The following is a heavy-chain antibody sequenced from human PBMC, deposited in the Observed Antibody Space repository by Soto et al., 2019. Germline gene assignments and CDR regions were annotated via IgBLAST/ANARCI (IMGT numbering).Heavy chain of an antibody. CDR3: ARARPAYCGGDCYSDY. D-gene: IGHD2-21*02. V-gene: IGHV3-33*01. Sequence: QVQLVESGGGVVQPGRSLRLSCAASGFTFSSYGMHWVRQAPGKGLEWVAVIWYDGSNKYYADSVKGRFTISRDNSKNTLYLQMNSLRAEDTAVYYCARARPAYCGGDCYSDYWGQGTLVTVSS. CDR2: IWYDGSNK. J-gene: IGHJ4*02. CDR1: GFTFSSYG.